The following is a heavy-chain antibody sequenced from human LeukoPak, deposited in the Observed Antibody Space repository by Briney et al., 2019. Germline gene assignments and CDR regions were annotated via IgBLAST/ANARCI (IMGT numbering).Heavy chain of an antibody. V-gene: IGHV3-53*01. D-gene: IGHD5-18*01. Sequence: PGGSLRLSCAASGFTVSSNYMSWVRQAPGKGLEWVSSLYSGGSTYYADSVKCRFTISRDNSKNTLYLQMNSLRAEDTAVYYCAREGRDTAGYFDYWGQGTLVTVSS. CDR2: LYSGGST. CDR3: AREGRDTAGYFDY. J-gene: IGHJ4*02. CDR1: GFTVSSNY.